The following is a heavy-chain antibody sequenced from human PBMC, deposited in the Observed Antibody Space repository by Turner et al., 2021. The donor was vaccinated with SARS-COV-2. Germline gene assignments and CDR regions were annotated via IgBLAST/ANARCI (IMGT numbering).Heavy chain of an antibody. CDR2: FDPEDGET. D-gene: IGHD6-19*01. CDR1: GYSLTELS. V-gene: IGHV1-24*01. CDR3: ATGVAVAGTPSEYYYYYGMDV. J-gene: IGHJ6*02. Sequence: QVQLVQSGAEVKKPGASAKVSCKVSGYSLTELSMHWVRQAPGKGLEWMGGFDPEDGETIYAQKFKGRVTMTEDTSTDTAYMELSSLRSEDTAVYYCATGVAVAGTPSEYYYYYGMDVWGQGTTVAVSS.